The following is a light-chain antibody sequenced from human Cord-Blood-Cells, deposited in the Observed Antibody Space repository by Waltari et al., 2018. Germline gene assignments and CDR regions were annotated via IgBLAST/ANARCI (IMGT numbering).Light chain of an antibody. CDR2: EVS. CDR1: SSDVGGYTY. Sequence: QSALTQPASVSGSPGQSLTISCTGTSSDVGGYTYVSCYQQHPGKAPKLMIYEVSNRPSGVSNRFSGPKSGNTASLTISGLQAEDEADYYCSSYTSSSTPYYVFGTGTKVTVL. V-gene: IGLV2-14*01. CDR3: SSYTSSSTPYYV. J-gene: IGLJ1*01.